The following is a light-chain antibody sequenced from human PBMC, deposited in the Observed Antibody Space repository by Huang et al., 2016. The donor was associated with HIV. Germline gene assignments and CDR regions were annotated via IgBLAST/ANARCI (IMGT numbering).Light chain of an antibody. Sequence: IQMTQSPSSLSASVGDRVTITCQASQDIRKDLNWYQQKPGKAPKLLVYDASKLETGVPSRFSGSGSGTDFTLTVSSLQPEDFATYYCQQSDDVPFTFGPGTKVHIK. CDR3: QQSDDVPFT. J-gene: IGKJ3*01. CDR1: QDIRKD. CDR2: DAS. V-gene: IGKV1-33*01.